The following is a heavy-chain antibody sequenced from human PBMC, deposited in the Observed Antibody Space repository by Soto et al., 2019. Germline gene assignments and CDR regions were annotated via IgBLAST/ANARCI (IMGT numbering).Heavy chain of an antibody. CDR2: INHSGST. D-gene: IGHD3-10*01. V-gene: IGHV4-34*01. J-gene: IGHJ5*02. Sequence: SETLSLTCAVYGGSFSGYYWSWIRQPPGKGLEWIGEINHSGSTNYNPSLKSRVTISVDTSKNQFSLKLSSVTAADTAVYYCARGGYYGSGSSNWFDPWGQGTLVTVSS. CDR1: GGSFSGYY. CDR3: ARGGYYGSGSSNWFDP.